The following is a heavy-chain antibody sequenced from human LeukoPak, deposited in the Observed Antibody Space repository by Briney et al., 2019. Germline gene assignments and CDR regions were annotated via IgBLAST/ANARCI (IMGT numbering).Heavy chain of an antibody. Sequence: PSETLSLTCSVSGGSISPYYWTWIRRPPGKGVEWFGYFYYTGSTNYNPSLKSRATMSVVTSKSQLSLKMTSVTAADTAVYYCARPSIPSAAASAWDIWGQGRMVTVCS. CDR1: GGSISPYY. J-gene: IGHJ3*02. D-gene: IGHD2-2*01. V-gene: IGHV4-59*08. CDR3: ARPSIPSAAASAWDI. CDR2: FYYTGST.